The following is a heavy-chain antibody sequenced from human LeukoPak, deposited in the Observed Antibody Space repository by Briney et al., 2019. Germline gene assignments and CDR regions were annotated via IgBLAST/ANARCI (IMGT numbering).Heavy chain of an antibody. CDR2: ISGSGGST. V-gene: IGHV3-23*01. J-gene: IGHJ4*02. CDR3: AKEPSWFGELSEPDFDY. CDR1: GFTFSSYA. Sequence: GGSLRLSCAASGFTFSSYAMSWVRQAPGKGLEWVSAISGSGGSTYYADSVKGRFTISRDNSKNTLYLQMNSLRAEDTAVYYSAKEPSWFGELSEPDFDYWGQGTLVTVSS. D-gene: IGHD3-10*01.